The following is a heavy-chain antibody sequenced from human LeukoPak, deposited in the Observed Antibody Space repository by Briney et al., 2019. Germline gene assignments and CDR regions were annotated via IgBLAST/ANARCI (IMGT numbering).Heavy chain of an antibody. V-gene: IGHV3-23*01. CDR1: GFTFSRYA. CDR2: ISGSGGST. J-gene: IGHJ4*02. Sequence: AGSLRLSCAASGFTFSRYAMSWVRQAPGKGLRWVSAISGSGGSTYYADSVKGRFTISRDNSKNTLYLQMNSLRAEDTAVYYCATQNSGWSSSFDYWGQGTLVTVSS. D-gene: IGHD6-19*01. CDR3: ATQNSGWSSSFDY.